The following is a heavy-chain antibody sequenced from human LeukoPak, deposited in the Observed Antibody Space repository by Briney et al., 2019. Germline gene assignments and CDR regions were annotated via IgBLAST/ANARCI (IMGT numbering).Heavy chain of an antibody. Sequence: AGKSLRLSCAASGFTFNNYGMHWVRQAPGKGLGWVAVISYDGSNKYYADSVKGRFTISRDNSKNTLYLQMNSLRAEDTAVYYCASSKFQLWFGELLFTPFDYWGQGTLVTVSS. V-gene: IGHV3-30*03. J-gene: IGHJ4*02. CDR3: ASSKFQLWFGELLFTPFDY. CDR1: GFTFNNYG. CDR2: ISYDGSNK. D-gene: IGHD3-10*01.